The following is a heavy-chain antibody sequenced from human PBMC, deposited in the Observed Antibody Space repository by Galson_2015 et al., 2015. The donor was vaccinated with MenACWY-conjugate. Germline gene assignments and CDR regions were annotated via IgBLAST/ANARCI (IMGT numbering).Heavy chain of an antibody. Sequence: SVKVSCKASGYTFTSYGISWVRQAPGQGLEWMGWISAYNGNTNYAQKLQGRVTMTTDTSTSTAYMELRSLRSDDTAVYYCARAEDYYDSSGYYPPPPYYFDYSGQGTLVTVSS. V-gene: IGHV1-18*01. J-gene: IGHJ4*02. CDR1: GYTFTSYG. CDR2: ISAYNGNT. CDR3: ARAEDYYDSSGYYPPPPYYFDY. D-gene: IGHD3-22*01.